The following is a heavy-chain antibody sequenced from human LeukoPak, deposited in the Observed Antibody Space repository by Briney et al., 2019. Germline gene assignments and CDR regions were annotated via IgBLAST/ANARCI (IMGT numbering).Heavy chain of an antibody. J-gene: IGHJ4*02. CDR1: GLPFSYNW. CDR3: ASEAYGSSWNPFDY. D-gene: IGHD6-13*01. CDR2: ISKDGRTI. Sequence: PGGSLRLSCAASGLPFSYNWMRWVRQAPGKGLMWVSRISKDGRTITYADPVKGRFTISRDNAKSTLYLQMEGLRAEDTAVYYCASEAYGSSWNPFDYWGQGTLVTVSS. V-gene: IGHV3-74*01.